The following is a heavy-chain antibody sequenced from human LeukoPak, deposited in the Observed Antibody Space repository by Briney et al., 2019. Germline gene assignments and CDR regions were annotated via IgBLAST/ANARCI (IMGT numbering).Heavy chain of an antibody. CDR2: ISAYNGNT. J-gene: IGHJ4*02. V-gene: IGHV1-18*01. Sequence: ASVKVSCKASGYTFTSYGISWVRQAPGQGLEWMGWISAYNGNTNYAQKLQGRVTMTTDTSTSTAYMELRSLRSDDTAVYYCARDGVLWFGELGFFDYWGQGTLVTVSS. CDR3: ARDGVLWFGELGFFDY. CDR1: GYTFTSYG. D-gene: IGHD3-10*01.